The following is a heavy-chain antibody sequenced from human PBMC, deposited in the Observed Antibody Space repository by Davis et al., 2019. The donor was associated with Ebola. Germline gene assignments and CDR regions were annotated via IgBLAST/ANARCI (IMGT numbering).Heavy chain of an antibody. V-gene: IGHV4-38-2*01. CDR3: ATLAGAGF. J-gene: IGHJ4*02. D-gene: IGHD6-19*01. CDR2: IYHTGST. Sequence: GSLRLSCAVYGWSFSGYYRGWIRPPPGKGLEWIGSIYHTGSTYYRPSLKSRVTISIDTSKNQFSLRLNSVTAADTAVYYCATLAGAGFWGQGTLVTVSS. CDR1: GWSFSGYY.